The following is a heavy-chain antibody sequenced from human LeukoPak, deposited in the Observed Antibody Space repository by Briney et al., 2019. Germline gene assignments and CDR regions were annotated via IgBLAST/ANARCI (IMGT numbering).Heavy chain of an antibody. J-gene: IGHJ5*02. Sequence: PGGSLRLSCAASGFNFYMNAMTWVRQAPGKGLEWVSSISGGTGITYYTDSVKGRFTISRDNSKNTLHLQMNSLRAEDTAVYYCAKDMPYSGSDRNWFDPWGQETLVTVSS. CDR1: GFNFYMNA. CDR3: AKDMPYSGSDRNWFDP. CDR2: ISGGTGIT. D-gene: IGHD1-26*01. V-gene: IGHV3-23*01.